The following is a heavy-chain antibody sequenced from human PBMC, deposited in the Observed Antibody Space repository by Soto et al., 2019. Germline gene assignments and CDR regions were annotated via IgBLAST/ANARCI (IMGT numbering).Heavy chain of an antibody. D-gene: IGHD5-12*01. Sequence: QVQLQQWGAGLLKPSETLSLTCAVYGGSFSGYYWSWIRQPPGKGLEWIGEINHSGYTNHNPSLKSRVTISVDTSKNQFSLKLSSVTAADTAVYYCARVDIVTTYRFDPWGQGTLVTVSS. J-gene: IGHJ5*02. CDR3: ARVDIVTTYRFDP. CDR2: INHSGYT. V-gene: IGHV4-34*01. CDR1: GGSFSGYY.